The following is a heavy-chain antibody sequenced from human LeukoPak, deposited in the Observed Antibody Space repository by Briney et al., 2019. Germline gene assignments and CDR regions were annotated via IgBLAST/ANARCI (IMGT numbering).Heavy chain of an antibody. Sequence: GGSLRLSCAASGFTFSSYAMHWVRQAPGKGLEWVAVISYDGSNKYYADSVKGRFTISRDNSKNTLYLQVNSLRVEDTAIYYCAKGRDDSDCWGQGTLVTVSS. J-gene: IGHJ4*02. CDR1: GFTFSSYA. D-gene: IGHD3-22*01. CDR2: ISYDGSNK. V-gene: IGHV3-30*04. CDR3: AKGRDDSDC.